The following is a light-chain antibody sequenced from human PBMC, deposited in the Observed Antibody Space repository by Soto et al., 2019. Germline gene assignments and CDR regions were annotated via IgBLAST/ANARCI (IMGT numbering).Light chain of an antibody. CDR3: QQYNNWPLT. CDR1: QSVDND. Sequence: EIVVTQSPSTLSVSPLDRATLSCRASQSVDNDLAWYQQKPGQPPRLLIYDASTRATGIPARFSGSQSGTEFTLTISSLLSEDFAVYSCQQYNNWPLTFGGGTKVDIK. V-gene: IGKV3D-15*01. CDR2: DAS. J-gene: IGKJ4*01.